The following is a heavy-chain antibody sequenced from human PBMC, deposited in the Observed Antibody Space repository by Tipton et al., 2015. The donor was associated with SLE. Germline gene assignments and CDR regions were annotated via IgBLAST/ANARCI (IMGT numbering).Heavy chain of an antibody. CDR3: ARGNTAMAKLSFHDAFDI. V-gene: IGHV4-34*01. CDR1: GGSFSGYY. J-gene: IGHJ3*02. Sequence: TLSLTCAVYGGSFSGYYWSWIRQPPGKGLEWIGEINHSGSTISVDTSKNQFSLKLSSVTAADTAVYYCARGNTAMAKLSFHDAFDIWGQGTMVTVSS. D-gene: IGHD5-18*01. CDR2: INHSG.